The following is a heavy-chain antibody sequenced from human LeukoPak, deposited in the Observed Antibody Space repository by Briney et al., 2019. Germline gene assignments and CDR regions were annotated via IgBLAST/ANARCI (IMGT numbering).Heavy chain of an antibody. CDR2: ISGSGGST. J-gene: IGHJ4*02. V-gene: IGHV3-23*01. CDR1: GFAFSSYA. D-gene: IGHD4-17*01. Sequence: GGSLRLSCAASGFAFSSYAMSWVRQAPGKGLEWVSAISGSGGSTYYVDSVKGRFTISRDNSKNTLYLQMNSLRAEDTAVYYCAKLPTVTTSMDYWGQGTLVTVSS. CDR3: AKLPTVTTSMDY.